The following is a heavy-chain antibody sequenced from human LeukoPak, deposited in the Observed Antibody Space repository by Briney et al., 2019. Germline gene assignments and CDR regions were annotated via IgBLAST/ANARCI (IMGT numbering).Heavy chain of an antibody. CDR3: AKQTGP. V-gene: IGHV3-30*18. CDR1: GFTFSSYG. J-gene: IGHJ5*02. Sequence: GGSLRLSCAASGFTFSSYGMHWVRQAPGKGLEWVAVISYDGSNKYYADSVKDRFTISRDNSKNTLYLRMNTLRAEDTPVYYCAKQTGPWGQGTLVTVSS. CDR2: ISYDGSNK.